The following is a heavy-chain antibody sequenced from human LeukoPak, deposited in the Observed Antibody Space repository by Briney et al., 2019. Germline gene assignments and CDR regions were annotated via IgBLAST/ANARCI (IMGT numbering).Heavy chain of an antibody. Sequence: GGSLRLSCAASGFTFRSYWMSWVRQAPGKGLEWVANIKRDGSEKYYVDSVKGRFSISGDNAKNSLYLQMNSLRAEDTALYYCARNGDFVDYWGRGTPVTVSS. CDR3: ARNGDFVDY. CDR2: IKRDGSEK. V-gene: IGHV3-7*05. D-gene: IGHD4-17*01. CDR1: GFTFRSYW. J-gene: IGHJ4*02.